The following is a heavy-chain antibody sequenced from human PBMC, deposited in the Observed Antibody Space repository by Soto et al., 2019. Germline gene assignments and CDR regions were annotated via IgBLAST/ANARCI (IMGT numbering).Heavy chain of an antibody. CDR2: ISAFNGDT. CDR1: GYTFISYG. D-gene: IGHD6-25*01. Sequence: QVQLVQSGTEVKKPGASVNVSCKAFGYTFISYGFSWVRQVPGQGLEWLGWISAFNGDTQYAQTMKGRLTVTTDTSTTTVHMELRSLTPADTAVYYCAREAGWQRMVPYDWGQGTLVTVS. J-gene: IGHJ4*02. CDR3: AREAGWQRMVPYD. V-gene: IGHV1-18*04.